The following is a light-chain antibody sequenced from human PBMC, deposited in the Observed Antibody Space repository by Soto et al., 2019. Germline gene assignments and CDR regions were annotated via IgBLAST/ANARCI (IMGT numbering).Light chain of an antibody. V-gene: IGLV2-14*01. CDR2: DVS. CDR3: SSYTSSSTRV. CDR1: SSDVGGYNY. J-gene: IGLJ1*01. Sequence: QSVLTQPASVSGSHVQSITISCTGTSSDVGGYNYVSWYQQHPGKAPKLMIYDVSNRPSGVSNRFSGSKSGNTASLTISGLQAEDEADYYCSSYTSSSTRVFGTGTKVTVL.